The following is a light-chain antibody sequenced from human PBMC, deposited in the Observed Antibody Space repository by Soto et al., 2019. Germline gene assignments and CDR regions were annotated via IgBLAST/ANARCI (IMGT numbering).Light chain of an antibody. CDR2: GHN. CDR3: CSYAGSRV. CDR1: YSNIGAGYE. Sequence: QSVLTQPPSVSGAPGQRVTISCTGSYSNIGAGYEVHWYQQIPGTAPKLLISGHNNRPSGVPDRFFGSKSGTSASLTIIGLQAEDEADYYCCSYAGSRVFGGGTKLTVL. J-gene: IGLJ3*02. V-gene: IGLV1-40*01.